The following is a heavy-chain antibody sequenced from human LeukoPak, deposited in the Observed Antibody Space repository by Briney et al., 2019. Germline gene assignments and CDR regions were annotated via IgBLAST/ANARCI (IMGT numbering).Heavy chain of an antibody. J-gene: IGHJ5*02. Sequence: SETLSLTCTVSGGSISSGDYYWSWIRQPPGKGLEWIGYIYYSGSTYYNPSLKSRVTISVDTSKNQFSLKLSSVTAADTAVYYCARSRKVGDIVVVPAAMDSFWFDPWGQGTLVTVSS. CDR2: IYYSGST. CDR1: GGSISSGDYY. D-gene: IGHD2-2*01. V-gene: IGHV4-30-4*01. CDR3: ARSRKVGDIVVVPAAMDSFWFDP.